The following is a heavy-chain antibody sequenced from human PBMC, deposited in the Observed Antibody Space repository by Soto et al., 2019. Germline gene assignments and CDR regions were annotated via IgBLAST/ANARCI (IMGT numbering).Heavy chain of an antibody. CDR3: AREGPTTVTTYNWFDP. Sequence: ASVKVSCKASGYTFTSYGISWVRQAPGQGLEWMGWISAYNGNTNYAQKLQGRVTMTTDTSTSTAYMELRSLRSDDTAVYYCAREGPTTVTTYNWFDPWGQGTLVTVSS. CDR2: ISAYNGNT. V-gene: IGHV1-18*01. D-gene: IGHD4-17*01. CDR1: GYTFTSYG. J-gene: IGHJ5*02.